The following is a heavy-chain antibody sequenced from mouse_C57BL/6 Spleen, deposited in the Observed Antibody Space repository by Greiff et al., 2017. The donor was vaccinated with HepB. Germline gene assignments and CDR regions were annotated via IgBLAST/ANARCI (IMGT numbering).Heavy chain of an antibody. Sequence: QVQLQQSGAELVRPGASVKMSCKASGYTFTSYTMHWVKQRPGQGLEWIGYINPSSGYTKYNQKFKDKATLTADKSSSTAYMQLSSLTSEDSAVYYCARDGYHEYAMDYWGQGTSVTVSS. V-gene: IGHV1-4*01. CDR2: INPSSGYT. CDR1: GYTFTSYT. D-gene: IGHD2-3*01. CDR3: ARDGYHEYAMDY. J-gene: IGHJ4*01.